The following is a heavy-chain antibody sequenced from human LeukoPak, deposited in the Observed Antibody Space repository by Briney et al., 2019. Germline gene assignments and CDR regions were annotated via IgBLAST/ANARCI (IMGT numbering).Heavy chain of an antibody. CDR2: IWYDGSNK. Sequence: GGSLRLSCAASGFTFTGYGMHWVRQAPGKGLEWVAVIWYDGSNKYYADAVKGRFTISRDNSKNTLYLQMNSLRAEDTAVYYWATEGRSYGWGYYFDYWGQGTLVTVSS. CDR1: GFTFTGYG. CDR3: ATEGRSYGWGYYFDY. J-gene: IGHJ4*02. V-gene: IGHV3-33*01. D-gene: IGHD3-10*01.